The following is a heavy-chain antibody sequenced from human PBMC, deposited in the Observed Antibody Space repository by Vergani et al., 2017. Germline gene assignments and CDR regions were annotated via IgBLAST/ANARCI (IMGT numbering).Heavy chain of an antibody. CDR3: ARDLRLLYNRFDS. V-gene: IGHV3-30*02. Sequence: QVHLVESGGGVVQPGGSLRLSCAASGFTFSNYAIHWVRQAPGKGLEWVAFIRYDGSNKYYADSVKGRFTISRDNSKNTLYLQMNSLRAEDTAVYYCARDLRLLYNRFDSWGQGTLVTVSS. CDR2: IRYDGSNK. J-gene: IGHJ5*01. D-gene: IGHD1-14*01. CDR1: GFTFSNYA.